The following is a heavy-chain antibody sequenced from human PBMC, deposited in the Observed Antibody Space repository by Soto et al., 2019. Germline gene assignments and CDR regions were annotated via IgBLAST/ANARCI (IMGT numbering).Heavy chain of an antibody. CDR1: GDSVSSNSAG. CDR2: TYYRSKWYY. V-gene: IGHV6-1*01. J-gene: IGHJ4*01. Sequence: SQTLSLTCAITGDSVSSNSAGWSRVRQSPSRGLEWLGRTYYRSKWYYEYAVSVRGRITINPDTSKNQYSLQLNSVTPEDTAVYFCARGEQYSGRIFDYWGQGTLVTVSS. D-gene: IGHD1-26*01. CDR3: ARGEQYSGRIFDY.